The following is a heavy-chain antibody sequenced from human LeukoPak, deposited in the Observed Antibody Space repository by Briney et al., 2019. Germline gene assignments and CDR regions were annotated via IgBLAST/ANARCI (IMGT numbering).Heavy chain of an antibody. D-gene: IGHD6-19*01. V-gene: IGHV3-48*03. J-gene: IGHJ3*02. Sequence: PGGSLRLSCAASGFTFSSYEMNWVRQAPGKGLEWVSYISSSGSTIYYADSVKGRFTISRDNAKNSLYLQMNSLRAEDTAVYYCAGYSSGWFGAFRIWGQGTMVTVSS. CDR3: AGYSSGWFGAFRI. CDR1: GFTFSSYE. CDR2: ISSSGSTI.